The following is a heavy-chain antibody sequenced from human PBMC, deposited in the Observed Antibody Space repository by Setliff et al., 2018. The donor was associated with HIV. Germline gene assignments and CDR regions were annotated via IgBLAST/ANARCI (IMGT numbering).Heavy chain of an antibody. Sequence: ASVKVSCKVSDVTPSNYALNWVRQAPGQGLEWMGAIIPVFATANYAQKFQGRVTITADESTLTVYMELSSLTSEDTAVYYCARENLLISELGWLDPWGQGTPVTVSS. CDR3: ARENLLISELGWLDP. V-gene: IGHV1-69*13. CDR2: IIPVFATA. J-gene: IGHJ5*02. CDR1: DVTPSNYA. D-gene: IGHD7-27*01.